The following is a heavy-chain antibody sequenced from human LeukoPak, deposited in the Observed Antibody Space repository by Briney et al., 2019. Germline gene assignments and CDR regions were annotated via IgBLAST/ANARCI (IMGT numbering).Heavy chain of an antibody. Sequence: PGGSLRLSCAASGFTFSDYYMSWIRQAPGKGLEWVSYISSSGSTIYYADSVNGRFNVSRDNSKNTLYLQLNSLRAEDTAVHYCAKGQDYGGNDLDYWGQGTLVTVSS. D-gene: IGHD4-23*01. V-gene: IGHV3-11*01. J-gene: IGHJ4*02. CDR1: GFTFSDYY. CDR3: AKGQDYGGNDLDY. CDR2: ISSSGSTI.